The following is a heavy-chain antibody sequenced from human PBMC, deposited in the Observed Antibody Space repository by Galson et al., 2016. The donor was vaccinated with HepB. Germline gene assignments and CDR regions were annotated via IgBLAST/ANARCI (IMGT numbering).Heavy chain of an antibody. J-gene: IGHJ6*01. D-gene: IGHD6-13*01. CDR3: ARRAAAVGTRYGLDV. CDR1: GFSFTTYW. CDR2: IQPGDSRT. V-gene: IGHV5-51*01. Sequence: QSGAEVKKPGESLQISCQGSGFSFTTYWIAWVRQMPDTGLQWLGSIQPGDSRTHYSPSFQGQVTFSVDKSINTAYLHWSSLKASDTAMYYCARRAAAVGTRYGLDVWGQGTTVTVSS.